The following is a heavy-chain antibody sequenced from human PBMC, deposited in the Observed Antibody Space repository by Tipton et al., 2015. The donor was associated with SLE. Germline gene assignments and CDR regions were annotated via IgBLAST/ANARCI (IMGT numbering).Heavy chain of an antibody. D-gene: IGHD6-25*01. CDR2: LYYGATT. V-gene: IGHV4-39*07. Sequence: TLSLTCTVSGGSIRSVGYYWGWIRLPPGKGLEWIGSLYYGATTYRNPSLESRVTISADASENQFSLKLTSATAADAAVYYCARHSGLSSPIDYWGQGTLVTVSS. J-gene: IGHJ4*02. CDR1: GGSIRSVGYY. CDR3: ARHSGLSSPIDY.